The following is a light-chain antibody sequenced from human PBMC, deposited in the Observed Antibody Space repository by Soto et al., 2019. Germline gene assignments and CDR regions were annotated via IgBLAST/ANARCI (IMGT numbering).Light chain of an antibody. Sequence: DIQMTQSPSSLSASVGDRVTITCRASQSISSYLNWYQQKPGKAPKLLIYAASSLQSGVLSRFSGSGSGTYFTLTISSLQPEDFATYYCQQSYSTPPTFGQGTRLEIK. CDR2: AAS. J-gene: IGKJ5*01. CDR3: QQSYSTPPT. V-gene: IGKV1-39*01. CDR1: QSISSY.